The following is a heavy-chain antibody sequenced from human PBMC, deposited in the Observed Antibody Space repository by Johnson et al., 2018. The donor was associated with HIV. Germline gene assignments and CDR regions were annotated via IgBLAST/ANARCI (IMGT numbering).Heavy chain of an antibody. J-gene: IGHJ3*01. V-gene: IGHV3-66*02. CDR3: ARDGRDLVTRGSFDV. CDR1: GITVGTNY. Sequence: VQLVESGGGLVQPGGSLRLSCAASGITVGTNYMSWVRQAPGKGLELVSVIFSVGDVYYADSVKGRFTISRDNSKNMVYLQMNSLRPEDTAVYYCARDGRDLVTRGSFDVWGQGTVVTVSS. CDR2: IFSVGDV. D-gene: IGHD3-9*01.